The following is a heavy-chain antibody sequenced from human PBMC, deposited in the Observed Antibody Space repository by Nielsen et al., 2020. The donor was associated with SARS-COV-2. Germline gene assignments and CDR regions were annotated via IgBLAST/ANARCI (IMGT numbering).Heavy chain of an antibody. CDR1: GGSISSYY. CDR3: ARERGRIVGATDFDY. CDR2: IYYSGST. D-gene: IGHD1-26*01. Sequence: SETLSLTCTVSGGSISSYYWSWIRQPPGKGLEWIGYIYYSGSTNYNPSLKSRVTISVDTSKNQFSLKLSSVTAADTAVYYCARERGRIVGATDFDYWGQGTLVTVSS. J-gene: IGHJ4*02. V-gene: IGHV4-59*01.